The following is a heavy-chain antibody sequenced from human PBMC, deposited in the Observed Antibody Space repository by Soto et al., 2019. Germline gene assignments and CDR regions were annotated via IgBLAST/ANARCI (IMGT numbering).Heavy chain of an antibody. V-gene: IGHV3-53*04. CDR1: GFTVSSNY. Sequence: GGSLRLSCAASGFTVSSNYMSWVRQAPGKGLEWVSVIYSGGSTYYADSVKGRFPISRHNSKNTLYLQMNSLRAGDTAVYYCAGRGSRAGFGEVRDYWGQGTLVTVSS. J-gene: IGHJ4*02. D-gene: IGHD3-10*01. CDR2: IYSGGST. CDR3: AGRGSRAGFGEVRDY.